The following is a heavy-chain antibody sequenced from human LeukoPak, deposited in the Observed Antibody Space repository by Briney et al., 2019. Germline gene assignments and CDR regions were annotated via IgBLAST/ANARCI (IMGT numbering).Heavy chain of an antibody. CDR3: ARDHYGDLDFDY. CDR1: GFTVSSNY. V-gene: IGHV3-53*01. CDR2: IYSGGST. D-gene: IGHD4-17*01. Sequence: GGSLRLSCAASGFTVSSNYMSWVRQAPGKGLEWVSVIYSGGSTYYADSEKGRFTISRDNSKNTLYLRMISLRAEDTAVYYCARDHYGDLDFDYWGQGTLVTVSS. J-gene: IGHJ4*02.